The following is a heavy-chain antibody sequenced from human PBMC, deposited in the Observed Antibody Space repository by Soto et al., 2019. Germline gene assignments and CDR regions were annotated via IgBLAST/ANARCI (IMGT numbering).Heavy chain of an antibody. CDR1: GFTFSSYS. V-gene: IGHV3-21*01. CDR2: ISSSSSYI. Sequence: EVQLVESGGGLVKPGGSLRLSCAACGFTFSSYSMNWVRQAPGKGLEWVSSISSSSSYIYYADSVKGRFTISRDNAKNSLYLQMNSLRAEDTAVYYCARYHTSATEGDWFDPWGQGTLVTVSS. J-gene: IGHJ5*02. D-gene: IGHD2-2*01. CDR3: ARYHTSATEGDWFDP.